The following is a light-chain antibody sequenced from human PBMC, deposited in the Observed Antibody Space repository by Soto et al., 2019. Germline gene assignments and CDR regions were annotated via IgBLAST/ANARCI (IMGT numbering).Light chain of an antibody. V-gene: IGKV1-39*01. J-gene: IGKJ5*01. CDR1: QSISNY. CDR2: AAS. CDR3: QQSYDTPRLT. Sequence: DIQMTQSPSSLSASVGDRVTITCRASQSISNYLNWYQQRPGRAPKVLLFAASSLQSGVPSGFSGSGSGTDFTLTISSLQPEDFATYYCQQSYDTPRLTFGQGTRLEIK.